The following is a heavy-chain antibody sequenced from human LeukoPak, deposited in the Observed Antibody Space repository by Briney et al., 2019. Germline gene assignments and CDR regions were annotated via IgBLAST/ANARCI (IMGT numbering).Heavy chain of an antibody. CDR2: ISGSGDAT. V-gene: IGHV3-23*01. Sequence: GGSLRLSCAASRFTFSSNAMSWVRQAPGKGLEWVSTISGSGDATYYAESVKGQFTISRDNSKNTLNLQMNSLRAEDTAVYYCAKAEDTDYYFDYWGQGTLVTVSS. J-gene: IGHJ4*02. CDR1: RFTFSSNA. CDR3: AKAEDTDYYFDY. D-gene: IGHD3-3*01.